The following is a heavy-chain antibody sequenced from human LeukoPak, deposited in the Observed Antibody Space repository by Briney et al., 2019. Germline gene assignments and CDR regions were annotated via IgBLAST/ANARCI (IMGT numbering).Heavy chain of an antibody. V-gene: IGHV3-30*18. J-gene: IGHJ6*04. Sequence: PGGSLRLSCAASGFTFSSCGMHWVRQAPGKGLEWVAVISYDGSNKYYADSVKGRFTISRDNSKNTLYLQMNSLRAEDTAVYYCAKDQSSGWSVMDVWGKGTTVTVSS. D-gene: IGHD6-19*01. CDR1: GFTFSSCG. CDR3: AKDQSSGWSVMDV. CDR2: ISYDGSNK.